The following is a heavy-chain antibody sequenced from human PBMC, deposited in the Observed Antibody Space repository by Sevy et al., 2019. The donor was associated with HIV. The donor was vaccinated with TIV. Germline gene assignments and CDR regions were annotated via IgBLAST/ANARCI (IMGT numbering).Heavy chain of an antibody. CDR3: AREYIVVVRAALYYYGMDV. CDR1: GFTFSSYG. V-gene: IGHV3-33*01. CDR2: IWYDGSNK. J-gene: IGHJ6*02. Sequence: GGSLRLSCAASGFTFSSYGMHWVRQAPGKGLEWVAVIWYDGSNKYYADSVKGRFTIPRDNSKNRQYLQMNSLRAEDTAVYYCAREYIVVVRAALYYYGMDVWGQGTTVTVSS. D-gene: IGHD2-2*01.